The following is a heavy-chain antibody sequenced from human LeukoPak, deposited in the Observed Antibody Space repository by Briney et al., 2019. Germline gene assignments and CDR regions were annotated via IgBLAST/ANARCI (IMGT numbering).Heavy chain of an antibody. CDR1: SDSISSYY. CDR3: ARGDYGDYGGWFDP. Sequence: SETLSLTCTVSSDSISSYYWSWIRQPPGKGLEWIGYIYYSGTTKYNPSLKSRVTISIDTSKNQFSLKLSSVTAADTAVYYCARGDYGDYGGWFDPWGQGTLVTVSS. V-gene: IGHV4-59*01. CDR2: IYYSGTT. J-gene: IGHJ5*02. D-gene: IGHD4-17*01.